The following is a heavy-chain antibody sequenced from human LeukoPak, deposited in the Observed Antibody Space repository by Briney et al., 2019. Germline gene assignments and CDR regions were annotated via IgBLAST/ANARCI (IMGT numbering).Heavy chain of an antibody. Sequence: GGSLRLSCAASGFTFSNYGMNWVRQAPGKGLEWVSFITNSSSIYYADSGKGRFTISRDNAKNSLFLQMNSLRAEDTAVYYCAMQWLVKGGYYFDDWGQGTLVSVSS. CDR2: ITNSSSI. J-gene: IGHJ4*02. V-gene: IGHV3-48*01. D-gene: IGHD3-10*01. CDR3: AMQWLVKGGYYFDD. CDR1: GFTFSNYG.